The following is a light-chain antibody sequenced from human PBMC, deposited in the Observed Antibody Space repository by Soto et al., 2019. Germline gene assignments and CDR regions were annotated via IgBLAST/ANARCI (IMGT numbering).Light chain of an antibody. V-gene: IGLV2-14*01. J-gene: IGLJ1*01. CDR1: SSDVGGYNY. CDR3: SSYTSSSTQF. Sequence: QSVLTQPASVSGSPGQSITISCTGTSSDVGGYNYVSWYQQHPGKAPKLMIYDVSNRPSGFSNRFSGSKSGNTASLTISGLQVEDEADYYCSSYTSSSTQFFGTGTKVTV. CDR2: DVS.